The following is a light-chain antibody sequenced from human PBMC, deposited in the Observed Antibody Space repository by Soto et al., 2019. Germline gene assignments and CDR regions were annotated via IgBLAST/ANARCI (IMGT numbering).Light chain of an antibody. V-gene: IGKV1-5*03. CDR3: QLYSVYSSWT. CDR1: ESISRL. CDR2: QAS. Sequence: DIEMTQSPSTLSASVGDRVTITCRASESISRLLAWYQQKPGKVPKLLIYQASSLESGVPSRFSGSGSGTEFTLTISSLQTEDFATYYCQLYSVYSSWTFGQGTKVDI. J-gene: IGKJ1*01.